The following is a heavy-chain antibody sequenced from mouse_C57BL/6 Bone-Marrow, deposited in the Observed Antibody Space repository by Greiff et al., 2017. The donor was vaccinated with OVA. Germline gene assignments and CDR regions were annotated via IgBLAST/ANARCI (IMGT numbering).Heavy chain of an antibody. CDR2: IRSKSNNYAT. Sequence: DVKLVESGGGLVQPKGSLKLSCAASGFSFTTYAMNWVRQAPGQGLEWVASIRSKSNNYATYYADSVKDRFTISRDDAESMLYLQMNNLKTEDTAMDYCERHLYGNEAYWGQGTLVTVSA. CDR1: GFSFTTYA. D-gene: IGHD2-1*01. J-gene: IGHJ3*01. V-gene: IGHV10-1*01. CDR3: ERHLYGNEAY.